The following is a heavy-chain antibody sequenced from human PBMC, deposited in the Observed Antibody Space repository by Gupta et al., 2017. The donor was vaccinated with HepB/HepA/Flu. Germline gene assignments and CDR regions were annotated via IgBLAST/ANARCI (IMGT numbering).Heavy chain of an antibody. CDR1: GFSLSTSGVG. CDR2: IYWDDDK. D-gene: IGHD6-19*01. V-gene: IGHV2-5*02. Sequence: SGFSLSTSGVGVGWIRQPPGKALEWLALIYWDDDKRYSPSLKSRLTITKDTSKNQVVLTMTNMDPVDTATYYCAHRLNSAVAGTFYFDYWGQRTLVTVSS. J-gene: IGHJ4*02. CDR3: AHRLNSAVAGTFYFDY.